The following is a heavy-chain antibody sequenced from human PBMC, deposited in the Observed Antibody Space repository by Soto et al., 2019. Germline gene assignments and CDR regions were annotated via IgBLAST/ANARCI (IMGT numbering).Heavy chain of an antibody. CDR3: ARDLDYYGSGSHYYYGMGV. D-gene: IGHD3-10*01. J-gene: IGHJ6*02. V-gene: IGHV1-69*01. CDR2: IVPIYGTR. Sequence: SCKASGGTFSRYAFSWVRQAPGQGLEWMGGIVPIYGTRGFAQKFQGRLTITADEPTRTAYMELSSLRSEDTAVYYCARDLDYYGSGSHYYYGMGVWGQGTTVTVSS. CDR1: GGTFSRYA.